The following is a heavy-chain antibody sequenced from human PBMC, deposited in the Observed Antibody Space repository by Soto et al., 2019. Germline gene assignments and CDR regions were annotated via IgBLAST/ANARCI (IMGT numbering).Heavy chain of an antibody. D-gene: IGHD1-26*01. CDR3: TRDQGGSYDSWFDP. Sequence: EVQVVESGGGLVQPGGSLRLSCSFTFSMYSMNWVRQAPGKGLEWVASISSGGSYIKYADSVMGRFTISRDNAKNSVSLQMNSLRVDDTAVYFCTRDQGGSYDSWFDPWGQGTLVTVSS. J-gene: IGHJ5*02. V-gene: IGHV3-21*01. CDR1: FTFSMYS. CDR2: ISSGGSYI.